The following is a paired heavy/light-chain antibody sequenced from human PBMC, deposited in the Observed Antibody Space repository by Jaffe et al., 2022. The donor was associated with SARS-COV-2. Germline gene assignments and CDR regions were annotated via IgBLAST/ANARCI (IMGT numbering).Light chain of an antibody. Sequence: EIVMTQSPATLSVSPGERATLSCRASQSVSSNLAWFQQKPGQAPRLLIYGASTRATGIPARFSGSGSGTEFTLTISSLQSEDFAVYYCQQYSNWWTFGQGTKVEIK. CDR1: QSVSSN. J-gene: IGKJ1*01. CDR3: QQYSNWWT. V-gene: IGKV3-15*01. CDR2: GAS.
Heavy chain of an antibody. Sequence: QVQLVDSGGRVVQPGRSLRLSCAASGFTFSSYAMHWVRQAPGKGLEWVAVISSDGQDIFYADSVRGRFTISRDNSKNTLYLQMNSLRVEDTAVYYCPRVIQGRAGPFNIWGQGTMVTVSS. CDR1: GFTFSSYA. J-gene: IGHJ3*02. CDR3: PRVIQGRAGPFNI. V-gene: IGHV3-30*04. CDR2: ISSDGQDI. D-gene: IGHD3-16*01.